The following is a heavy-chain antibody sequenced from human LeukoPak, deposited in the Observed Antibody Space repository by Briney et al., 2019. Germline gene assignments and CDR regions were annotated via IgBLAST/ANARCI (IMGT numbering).Heavy chain of an antibody. J-gene: IGHJ4*02. CDR1: GFTFSSYA. Sequence: PGGSLRLSCAATGFTFSSYAMSWVRQAPGKGMEWVSAISGSGGSTYYADSVKGRFTIYRDNSKNTLYLQMNSLRAEDTAVYYCAIEGGYCSSTSCSYFDYWGQGTLVTVSS. D-gene: IGHD2-2*01. CDR2: ISGSGGST. V-gene: IGHV3-23*01. CDR3: AIEGGYCSSTSCSYFDY.